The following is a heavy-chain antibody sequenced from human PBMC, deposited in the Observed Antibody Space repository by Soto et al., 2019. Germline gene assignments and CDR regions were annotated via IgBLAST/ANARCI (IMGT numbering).Heavy chain of an antibody. CDR1: GGTFSSYA. D-gene: IGHD3-22*01. Sequence: SVKVSCKASGGTFSSYAISWVRQAPGQGLEWMGGNIPIFGTANYAQKFQGRVTITADESTSTAYMELSSLRSEDTAVYYCSFYYDSSGYINYFDYWGQGTLVTVSS. J-gene: IGHJ4*02. CDR3: SFYYDSSGYINYFDY. CDR2: NIPIFGTA. V-gene: IGHV1-69*13.